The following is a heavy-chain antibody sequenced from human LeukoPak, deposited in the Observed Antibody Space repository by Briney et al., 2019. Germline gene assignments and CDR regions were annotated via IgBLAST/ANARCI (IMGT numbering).Heavy chain of an antibody. CDR1: GGSINNYW. CDR3: ARYCSGGDCYSKALDY. D-gene: IGHD2-15*01. CDR2: IYYSGST. J-gene: IGHJ4*02. V-gene: IGHV4-59*01. Sequence: IPSETLSLTCSVSGGSINNYWWNWIRQPPGKGLEWIGYIYYSGSTSYNPSLKSRLTISVDTSLNQFSLKLNSVTAADTAVYYCARYCSGGDCYSKALDYWGQGILVTVSS.